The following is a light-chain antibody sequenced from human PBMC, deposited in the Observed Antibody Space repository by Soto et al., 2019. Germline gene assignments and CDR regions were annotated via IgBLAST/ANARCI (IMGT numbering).Light chain of an antibody. CDR1: QSVSSN. V-gene: IGKV3-15*01. CDR2: AAS. Sequence: EIVLTQSPGTLSLSPGERATLSCRASQSVSSNLAWYQQKPGQAPRLLIYAASTRATGLPARFSGSGSGTEFTLTISSLQSEDFAVYYCQQYNNWPLTFGGGTKVDIK. CDR3: QQYNNWPLT. J-gene: IGKJ4*01.